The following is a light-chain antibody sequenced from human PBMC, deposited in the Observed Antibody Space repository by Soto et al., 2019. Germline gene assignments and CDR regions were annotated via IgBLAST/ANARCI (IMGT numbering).Light chain of an antibody. CDR1: SSVVGGYNY. CDR2: DVG. J-gene: IGLJ1*01. CDR3: SSYTSSSTYV. V-gene: IGLV2-14*01. Sequence: QSALTQPASVSGSPGQSITISCTGTSSVVGGYNYVSWYQQNPGKAPKLMIYDVGNRPSGVSNRFSGSKSGNTASLTISGLQAEDEADYYCSSYTSSSTYVFGTGTKVTVL.